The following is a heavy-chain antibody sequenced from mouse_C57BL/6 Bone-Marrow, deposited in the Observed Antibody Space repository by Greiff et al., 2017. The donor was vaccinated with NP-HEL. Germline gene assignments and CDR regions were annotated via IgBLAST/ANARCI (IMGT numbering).Heavy chain of an antibody. V-gene: IGHV12-3*01. CDR2: ITHSGET. J-gene: IGHJ1*03. CDR1: GFPITSGYY. D-gene: IGHD2-3*01. Sequence: VMLVESGPGLVKPSQSLFLTCSITGFPITSGYYWIWIRQSPGKPLEWMGYITHSGETFYNPSLQRPISITRETSKNQFVLQLNSVTTEDTAMDYCAGDYDGDGYFDVWGTGTTVTVSS. CDR3: AGDYDGDGYFDV.